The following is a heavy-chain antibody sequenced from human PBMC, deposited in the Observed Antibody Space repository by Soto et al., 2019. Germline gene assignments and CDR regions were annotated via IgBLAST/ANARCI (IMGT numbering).Heavy chain of an antibody. CDR1: GGTFSNYA. CDR3: PIGTSNSWACAF. Sequence: QVQVVQSGAEVKKPGSSVKVSCKASGGTFSNYAISWVRQAPGHGLEWVGGIIPLTETPVYAQTVQGRLTITADEITSAAYMQLSSLRSDDTAVYYCPIGTSNSWACAFWGQGALVTVSS. D-gene: IGHD2-2*01. J-gene: IGHJ4*02. CDR2: IIPLTETP. V-gene: IGHV1-69*01.